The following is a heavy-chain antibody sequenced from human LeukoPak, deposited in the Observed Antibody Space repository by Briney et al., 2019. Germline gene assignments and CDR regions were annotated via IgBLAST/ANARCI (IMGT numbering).Heavy chain of an antibody. Sequence: ASVKLSCKASGYTFINNDINWVRQAPGQGLEWMAWIDPKNGNRGYAQNFHGRVTMTTDISINTAYLELSSLRSEDTAVYYCARSHTQKEFCGGGRCYPTVWWFDPWGQGTLVTVSS. J-gene: IGHJ5*02. CDR1: GYTFINND. CDR3: ARSHTQKEFCGGGRCYPTVWWFDP. CDR2: IDPKNGNR. V-gene: IGHV1-8*01. D-gene: IGHD2-15*01.